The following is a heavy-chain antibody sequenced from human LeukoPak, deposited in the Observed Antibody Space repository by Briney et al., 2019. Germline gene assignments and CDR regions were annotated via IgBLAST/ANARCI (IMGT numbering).Heavy chain of an antibody. CDR3: ARGERHSSSWYYFDY. D-gene: IGHD6-13*01. CDR2: MSGSGGST. CDR1: GFTFSSYA. V-gene: IGHV3-23*01. J-gene: IGHJ4*02. Sequence: PGGSQRLSRAASGFTFSSYAMSWVRQAPGKGLEWVSGMSGSGGSTYYADSVKGRFTISRDNSKNTLYLQMNTLRAEDTAVYYCARGERHSSSWYYFDYWGQGTLVTVSS.